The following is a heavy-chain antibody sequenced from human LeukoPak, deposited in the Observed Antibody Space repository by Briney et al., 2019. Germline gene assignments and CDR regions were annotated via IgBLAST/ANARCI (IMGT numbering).Heavy chain of an antibody. CDR3: ARALGYCTGGGCHYMDV. Sequence: ASVKVSCKASGYTFTSFAIIWVRQAPGQGLEWMGWISAYNGDTDFAQNLQGRLTMTTETSTSTAYMELRSLRPDDTAAYYCARALGYCTGGGCHYMDVWGKGTTVTVPS. CDR1: GYTFTSFA. J-gene: IGHJ6*03. CDR2: ISAYNGDT. V-gene: IGHV1-18*01. D-gene: IGHD2-8*02.